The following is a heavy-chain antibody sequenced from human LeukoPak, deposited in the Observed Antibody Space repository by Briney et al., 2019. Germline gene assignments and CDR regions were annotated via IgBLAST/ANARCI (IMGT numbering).Heavy chain of an antibody. D-gene: IGHD3-10*01. Sequence: SVKVSCKASGGTFSSYAISWVRQAPGQGPEWMGGIIPIFGTANYAQKFQGRVTITADESTSTAYMELSSLRSEDTAVYYCARGHWGSGYFDYWGQGTLVTVSS. J-gene: IGHJ4*02. CDR3: ARGHWGSGYFDY. CDR1: GGTFSSYA. V-gene: IGHV1-69*13. CDR2: IIPIFGTA.